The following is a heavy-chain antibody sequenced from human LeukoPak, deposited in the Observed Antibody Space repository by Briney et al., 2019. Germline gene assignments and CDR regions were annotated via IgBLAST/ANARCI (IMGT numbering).Heavy chain of an antibody. Sequence: GASVKVSCKASGYTFTSYGISWVRQAPGQGLEWMGWISAYNGNTNYAQKLQGRVTMTTDTSTSTAYMELSRLRSDDTAVYYCARDRRYCSGGSCYYFDYWGQGTLVTVSS. CDR1: GYTFTSYG. J-gene: IGHJ4*02. V-gene: IGHV1-18*01. CDR2: ISAYNGNT. D-gene: IGHD2-15*01. CDR3: ARDRRYCSGGSCYYFDY.